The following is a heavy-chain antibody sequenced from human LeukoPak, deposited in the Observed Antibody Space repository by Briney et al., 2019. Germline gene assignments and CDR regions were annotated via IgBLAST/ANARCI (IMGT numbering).Heavy chain of an antibody. CDR2: TIPIFGTA. J-gene: IGHJ4*02. Sequence: SVKVSCKASGGTFSRYAINWVRQAPGQGPGWMGGTIPIFGTANYAQKFQGRVTITADESTSTAYMELRSLRSDDTAIYYCARGSSDDIRMATPFAYWGQGSLVTVSS. CDR1: GGTFSRYA. CDR3: ARGSSDDIRMATPFAY. V-gene: IGHV1-69*13. D-gene: IGHD5-24*01.